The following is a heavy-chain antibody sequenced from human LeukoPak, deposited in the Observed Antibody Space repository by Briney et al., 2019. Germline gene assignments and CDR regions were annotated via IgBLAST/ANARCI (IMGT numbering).Heavy chain of an antibody. CDR1: GDSVSSNSVT. CDR3: ARLVGASWFDS. CDR2: TYYRSKWNN. J-gene: IGHJ5*01. V-gene: IGHV6-1*01. D-gene: IGHD1-26*01. Sequence: SQTLSLTCAIFGDSVSSNSVTWTWLRQSPSRGLEWLGRTYYRSKWNNDYAGSMKSRITINPDTSKNQFSLQLNSVTPEDTAVYYCARLVGASWFDSWGQGTLVTVSS.